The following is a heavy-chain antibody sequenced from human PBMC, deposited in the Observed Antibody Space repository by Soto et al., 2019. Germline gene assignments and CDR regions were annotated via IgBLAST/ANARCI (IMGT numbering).Heavy chain of an antibody. Sequence: AASVKVSCKASGYTFTSYGISWVRQAPGQGLEWMGWISAYNGNTNYAQKLQGRVTMTTDTSTSTAYMELRSLRSDDTAVYYCARDRITMIVVVTRPDAFDIWGQGTMVTVSS. CDR1: GYTFTSYG. V-gene: IGHV1-18*01. CDR2: ISAYNGNT. CDR3: ARDRITMIVVVTRPDAFDI. J-gene: IGHJ3*02. D-gene: IGHD3-22*01.